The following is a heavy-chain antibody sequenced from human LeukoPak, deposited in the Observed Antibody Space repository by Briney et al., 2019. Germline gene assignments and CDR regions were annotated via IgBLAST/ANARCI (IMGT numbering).Heavy chain of an antibody. V-gene: IGHV3-23*01. CDR3: AKGPVDTAMDYYYYGMDV. J-gene: IGHJ6*02. CDR2: ISGSGGGT. CDR1: GFTFSSYA. Sequence: PGGSLRLSCAASGFTFSSYAMSWVRQAPGEGLEWVSAISGSGGGTYYADSVKGRFTISRDNSKNTLYLKMNSLRAENTAVYYCAKGPVDTAMDYYYYGMDVWGQGTTVTVSS. D-gene: IGHD5-18*01.